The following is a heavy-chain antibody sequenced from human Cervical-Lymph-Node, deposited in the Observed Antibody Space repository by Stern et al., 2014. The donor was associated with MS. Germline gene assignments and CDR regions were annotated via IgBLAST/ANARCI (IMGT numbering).Heavy chain of an antibody. CDR3: ARGPPGGDYFDY. V-gene: IGHV1-2*06. J-gene: IGHJ4*02. CDR1: GFTFASYY. D-gene: IGHD2-2*01. CDR2: IDPNNGGT. Sequence: VQLVESGAEVKKPGASVKVSCKASGFTFASYYMHWVRQAPGQGLEWMGRIDPNNGGTNSAQKFQGRVTMTRATSIRTAYLELSRRRSDDTAVYYCARGPPGGDYFDYWGQGTLVTVSS.